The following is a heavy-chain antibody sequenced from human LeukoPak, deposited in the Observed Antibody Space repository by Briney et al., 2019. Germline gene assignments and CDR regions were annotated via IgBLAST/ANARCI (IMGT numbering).Heavy chain of an antibody. CDR1: GGSISSSSYY. D-gene: IGHD6-19*01. CDR2: IYHSGST. J-gene: IGHJ4*02. CDR3: ARQRESSGWSRTPLYFDY. Sequence: SETLSLTCTVSGGSISSSSYYWGWIRQPPGKGLEWIGSIYHSGSTYYNPSLKSRVTISVDTSKNQFSLKLSSVTAADTAVYYCARQRESSGWSRTPLYFDYWGQGTLVTVSS. V-gene: IGHV4-39*01.